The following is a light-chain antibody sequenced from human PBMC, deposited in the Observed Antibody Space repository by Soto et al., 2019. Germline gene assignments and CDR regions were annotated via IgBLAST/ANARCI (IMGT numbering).Light chain of an antibody. V-gene: IGKV3-15*01. J-gene: IGKJ1*01. CDR1: QSVSSN. Sequence: EIVMTQSPATLSVSPGERATLSCRASQSVSSNLAWYQQKPGQAPRLLIYGASTRATGIPARFSGSGSGTEFTLTISSLQSEDFAVYYCQQYNNWPVPFGQGTKVETK. CDR2: GAS. CDR3: QQYNNWPVP.